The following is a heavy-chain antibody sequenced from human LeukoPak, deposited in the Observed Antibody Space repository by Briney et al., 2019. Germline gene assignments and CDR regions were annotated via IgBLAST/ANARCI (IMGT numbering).Heavy chain of an antibody. CDR1: GFTFSTYE. CDR2: ISTSASTI. CDR3: AKDWGEGTVVTNFDY. D-gene: IGHD4-23*01. J-gene: IGHJ4*02. Sequence: PGGSLRLSCAASGFTFSTYEMNWVRQAPGKGLEWVSYISTSASTIYYADSVKGRFSIYRDNAKNSLYLQMNSLRAEDTAVNYCAKDWGEGTVVTNFDYWGQGTLVTVSS. V-gene: IGHV3-48*03.